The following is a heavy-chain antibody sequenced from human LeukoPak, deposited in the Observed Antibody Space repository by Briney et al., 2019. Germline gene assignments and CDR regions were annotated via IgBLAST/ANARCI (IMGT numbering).Heavy chain of an antibody. J-gene: IGHJ4*02. Sequence: GGSLRLSCAVSGFTFSSYWMSWVRQAPGRGLEWVANIKQKVNVKDYVDSVKGRLTISRDNAKNALYLQMNSLRAEDTAVYYSARDHPADYYGSGSYPGEWGQGTLVTVSS. CDR2: IKQKVNVK. D-gene: IGHD3-10*01. CDR1: GFTFSSYW. CDR3: ARDHPADYYGSGSYPGE. V-gene: IGHV3-7*01.